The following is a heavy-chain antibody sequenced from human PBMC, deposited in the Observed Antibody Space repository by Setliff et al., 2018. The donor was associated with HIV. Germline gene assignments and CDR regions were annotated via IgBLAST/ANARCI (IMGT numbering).Heavy chain of an antibody. J-gene: IGHJ4*02. D-gene: IGHD6-19*01. Sequence: LSLTCAVYGGSFSGYYWSWIRQPPGKGLEWIGEINHSGSTNYNPSLKSRVTISVDTSKNQFSLKLSSVTAADTAVYYCVRDPGYDSGWSGTTFDYWGQGTSVTVSS. CDR2: INHSGST. CDR3: VRDPGYDSGWSGTTFDY. CDR1: GGSFSGYY. V-gene: IGHV4-34*01.